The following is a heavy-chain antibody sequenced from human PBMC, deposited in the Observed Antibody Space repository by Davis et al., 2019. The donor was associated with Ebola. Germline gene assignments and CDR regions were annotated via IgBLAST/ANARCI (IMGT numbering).Heavy chain of an antibody. Sequence: SVKVSCKASGGTFSSYAISWVRQAPGQGLEWTGGIIPIFGTANYAQKFQGRVTITADESTSTAYMELSSLRSEDTAVYYCAREERSTPYYYYGMDVWGQGTTVTVSS. CDR2: IIPIFGTA. CDR1: GGTFSSYA. CDR3: AREERSTPYYYYGMDV. V-gene: IGHV1-69*13. J-gene: IGHJ6*02. D-gene: IGHD2-2*01.